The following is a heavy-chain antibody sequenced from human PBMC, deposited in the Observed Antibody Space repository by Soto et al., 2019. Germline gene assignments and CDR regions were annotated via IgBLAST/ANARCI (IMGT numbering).Heavy chain of an antibody. CDR2: ISGSEDNI. J-gene: IGHJ6*02. CDR3: AKDLHWFAMDV. Sequence: EVQLLESGGGLVQPRGSLRLSCVASGFPFSNYYMDWVRQAPGKGLEWVAVISGSEDNIHYADSVKGRFTISRDNSMNTLYLQMNSLRADDTAIYYCAKDLHWFAMDVWGQGTTVTVSS. V-gene: IGHV3-23*01. D-gene: IGHD3-10*01. CDR1: GFPFSNYY.